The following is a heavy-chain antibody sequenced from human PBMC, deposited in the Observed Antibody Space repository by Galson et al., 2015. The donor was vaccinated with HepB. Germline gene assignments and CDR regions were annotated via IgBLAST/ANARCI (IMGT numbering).Heavy chain of an antibody. CDR1: GASFTDYY. J-gene: IGHJ6*02. CDR2: INHSGIP. Sequence: ETLSLTCAVYGASFTDYYWNWIRQPPGKGPEWFGEINHSGIPKYNPSLRSRLTISIDRSKKQFSLKLKSVTAADTAVCYCPYFFGSGSFFMDVWGQGTAVTVSS. D-gene: IGHD3-10*01. CDR3: PYFFGSGSFFMDV. V-gene: IGHV4-34*01.